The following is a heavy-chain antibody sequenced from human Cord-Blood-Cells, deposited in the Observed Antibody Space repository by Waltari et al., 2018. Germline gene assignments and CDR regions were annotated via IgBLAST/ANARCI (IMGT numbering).Heavy chain of an antibody. CDR3: ARPNDFWSGYFDY. Sequence: QLQLQESGPGLVKPSETLSLTCTVSGGSISSRSYYWGWLRQPPGKGLEWIGSIYYSGSTYYNPSLKSRVTISVDTSKNQFSLKLSSVTAADTAVYYCARPNDFWSGYFDYWGQGTLVTVSS. J-gene: IGHJ4*02. CDR2: IYYSGST. V-gene: IGHV4-39*01. D-gene: IGHD3-3*01. CDR1: GGSISSRSYY.